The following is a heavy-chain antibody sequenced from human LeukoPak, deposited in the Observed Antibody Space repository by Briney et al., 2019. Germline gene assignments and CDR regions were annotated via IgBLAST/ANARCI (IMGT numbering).Heavy chain of an antibody. Sequence: GASVKVSCKASGYTFTSYYMHWVRQAPGQGLEWMGIINPSGGSTSYAQKFQGRVTMTRDTSTGTVYMELSSLRSEDTAVYYCARALQRAVAGTPFDYWGQGTLVTVSS. D-gene: IGHD6-19*01. CDR2: INPSGGST. CDR1: GYTFTSYY. V-gene: IGHV1-46*01. J-gene: IGHJ4*02. CDR3: ARALQRAVAGTPFDY.